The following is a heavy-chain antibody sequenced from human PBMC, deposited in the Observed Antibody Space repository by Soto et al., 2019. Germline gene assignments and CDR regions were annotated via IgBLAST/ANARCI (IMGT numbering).Heavy chain of an antibody. V-gene: IGHV3-21*01. CDR2: ISSGSTYI. J-gene: IGHJ4*02. CDR3: ATDSLRGDFDY. CDR1: GFTFSRKS. D-gene: IGHD3-16*01. Sequence: EVQLVESGGGLVKPGGSLRLSCAASGFTFSRKSLHWVRQAPRKGLEWVSSISSGSTYIYYADSVKGRFTVSRDNAKNSLYLQMNSLRAEDTAVYYWATDSLRGDFDYWGQGTLVTVSS.